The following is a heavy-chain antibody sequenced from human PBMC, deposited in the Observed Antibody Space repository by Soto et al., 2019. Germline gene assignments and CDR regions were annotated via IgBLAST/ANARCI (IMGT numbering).Heavy chain of an antibody. V-gene: IGHV3-33*01. Sequence: QVQLVESGGGVVQPGRSLRLSCAASGFTFSSYGMHWVRHAPGKGLEWVAVIWYDGSNKYYADSVKGRFTISRDNSKNTLYLQMNSLRAEDTAVYYCARVVIEVVANDAFDIWGQGTMVTVSS. CDR2: IWYDGSNK. CDR1: GFTFSSYG. CDR3: ARVVIEVVANDAFDI. D-gene: IGHD2-21*01. J-gene: IGHJ3*02.